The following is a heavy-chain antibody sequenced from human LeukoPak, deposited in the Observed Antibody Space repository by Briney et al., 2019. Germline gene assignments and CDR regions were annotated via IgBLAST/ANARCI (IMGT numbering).Heavy chain of an antibody. CDR2: INSDGSST. J-gene: IGHJ4*02. CDR1: GFTFGDYG. Sequence: GGSLRLSCAASGFTFGDYGMSWVRQAPGKGLVWVSRINSDGSSTSYADSVRGRFTIPRDNAKNTLYLQMNSLRAEDTAVYYCATWNDGRGYWGKGHLVSVPS. CDR3: ATWNDGRGY. D-gene: IGHD1-1*01. V-gene: IGHV3-74*01.